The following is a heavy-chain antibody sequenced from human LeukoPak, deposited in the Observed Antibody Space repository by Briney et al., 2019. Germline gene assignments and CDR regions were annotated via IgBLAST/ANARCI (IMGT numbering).Heavy chain of an antibody. CDR3: ARDELYGDRDFDY. CDR1: GYTFTGYY. J-gene: IGHJ4*02. Sequence: ASVKVSCKASGYTFTGYYMHWVRQAPGQGLEWMGWINPNSGGTNYAQKFQGRVTMTRDTSISTAYMKLSRLRSDDTAVYYCARDELYGDRDFDYWGQGTLVTVSS. V-gene: IGHV1-2*02. CDR2: INPNSGGT. D-gene: IGHD4-17*01.